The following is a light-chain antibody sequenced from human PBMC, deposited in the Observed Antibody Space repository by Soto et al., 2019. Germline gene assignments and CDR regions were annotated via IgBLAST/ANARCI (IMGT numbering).Light chain of an antibody. CDR2: LEGSGSY. V-gene: IGLV4-60*02. J-gene: IGLJ3*02. CDR1: SGHSSYI. CDR3: ETWDSNTRV. Sequence: QPVLTQSSSASASLGSSVKLTCTLNSGHSSYIIAWHQQQPGKAPRYLMKLEGSGSYNKGSGVPDRFSGSSSGADRYLTISNLQFDDEADYYCETWDSNTRVFGGGTKLTVL.